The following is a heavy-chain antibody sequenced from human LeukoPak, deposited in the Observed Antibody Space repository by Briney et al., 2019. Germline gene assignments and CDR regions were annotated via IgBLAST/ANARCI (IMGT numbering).Heavy chain of an antibody. J-gene: IGHJ3*02. D-gene: IGHD1-26*01. V-gene: IGHV3-30*18. CDR1: GFTFSSYG. Sequence: GGSLRLSCAASGFTFSSYGMHWVRQAPGKGLEWVAVISYDGSNKYYADSVKGRFTISRDNSKNTLYLQMNSLRAEDTAVYYCAKGLTWDDAFDIWGQGTMVTVSS. CDR3: AKGLTWDDAFDI. CDR2: ISYDGSNK.